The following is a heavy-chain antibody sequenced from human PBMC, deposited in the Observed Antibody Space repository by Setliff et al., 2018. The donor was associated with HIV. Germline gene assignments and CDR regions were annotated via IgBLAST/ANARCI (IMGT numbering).Heavy chain of an antibody. CDR2: IHSSGST. CDR3: AKDLHPGYFDD. CDR1: GGSISGYH. V-gene: IGHV4-4*07. Sequence: PSETLSLTCTVSGGSISGYHWSWIRQPAVKGLEWIGRIHSSGSTSYNPSLKSRVTMSVDASKNQFSLKVNSVTAADTAVYYCAKDLHPGYFDDWGQRTLVTVSS. J-gene: IGHJ4*02.